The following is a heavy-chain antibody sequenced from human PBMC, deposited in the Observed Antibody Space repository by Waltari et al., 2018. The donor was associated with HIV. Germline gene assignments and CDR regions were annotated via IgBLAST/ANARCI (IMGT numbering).Heavy chain of an antibody. Sequence: EVRLVVSGVGLVKPARFLIFSCVVFVFRFTIYTMKWVRQAPGKGLEWVSSISGPSDYIYYVDSVKGRFTVSRDNAKNSLYLQMNSLRAEDSAIYYCARDLSYYYGMDVWGPGTTVIVSS. CDR3: ARDLSYYYGMDV. J-gene: IGHJ6*02. CDR2: ISGPSDYI. CDR1: VFRFTIYT. V-gene: IGHV3-21*01.